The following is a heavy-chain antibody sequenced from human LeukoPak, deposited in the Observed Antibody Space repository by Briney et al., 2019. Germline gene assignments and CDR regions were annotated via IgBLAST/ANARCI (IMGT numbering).Heavy chain of an antibody. CDR2: ITSGASTI. CDR1: GFTFSSYE. Sequence: GGSLRLSCAASGFTFSSYEMNWVRQAPGKGLEWVSYITSGASTIYYADSVKGRFTISRDNAKNSLYLQMNSVRVEDTAVYYCARQDPELAYWGQGTLVTVSS. CDR3: ARQDPELAY. J-gene: IGHJ4*02. D-gene: IGHD1-26*01. V-gene: IGHV3-48*03.